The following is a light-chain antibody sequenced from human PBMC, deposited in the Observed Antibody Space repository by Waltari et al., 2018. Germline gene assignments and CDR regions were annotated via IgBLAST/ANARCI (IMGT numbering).Light chain of an antibody. V-gene: IGKV1-39*01. CDR2: GAS. Sequence: DIQMTQSPSSLSASVGARVTITCRASQNISPYLNWYQQKPGKVPEVLIYGASSLQGGVPSRFSGGGSGTDFTLTIDSLQPEDLATYYCQQSHTPPWTFGQGTKVEIK. J-gene: IGKJ1*01. CDR1: QNISPY. CDR3: QQSHTPPWT.